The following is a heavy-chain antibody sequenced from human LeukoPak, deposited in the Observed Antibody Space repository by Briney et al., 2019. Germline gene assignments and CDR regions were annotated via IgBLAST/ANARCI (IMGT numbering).Heavy chain of an antibody. V-gene: IGHV3-23*01. Sequence: PGGSLRLSCAASGFTFSGYAMSWVRQAPGKGLEWVSAISGSGGSTYYADSVKGRFTISRDNSKNTLYLQMNSLRAEDTAVYYCAKKKTDYYWYFDLWGRGTLVTVTS. D-gene: IGHD4-11*01. CDR3: AKKKTDYYWYFDL. CDR1: GFTFSGYA. J-gene: IGHJ2*01. CDR2: ISGSGGST.